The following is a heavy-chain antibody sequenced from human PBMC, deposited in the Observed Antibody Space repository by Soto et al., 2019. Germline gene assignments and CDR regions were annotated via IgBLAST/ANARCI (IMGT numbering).Heavy chain of an antibody. CDR1: GETVSSGDYS. V-gene: IGHV4-30-4*01. Sequence: QVQLQESGPGLVKPSQTLSVTCTVSGETVSSGDYSWNWIRRPPGKGLELIGYIHYSGSTYYTPSLQSRVTISVDTSKSQFSLKLSSVTAADTAVYYCARSGRNCANGICQYYYAMDVWGQGTTVTVSS. CDR2: IHYSGST. D-gene: IGHD2-8*01. CDR3: ARSGRNCANGICQYYYAMDV. J-gene: IGHJ6*02.